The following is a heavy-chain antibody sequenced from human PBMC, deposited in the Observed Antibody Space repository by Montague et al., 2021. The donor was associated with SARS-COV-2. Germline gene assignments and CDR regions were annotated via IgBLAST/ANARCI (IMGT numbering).Heavy chain of an antibody. V-gene: IGHV2-70*04. Sequence: PALVKPTKTLTLTCTFSGFSLSTSGMRASWIRQPPGKALEWLARIDWDDDKFYSTSLKTRLTISKDNHKNQVVLTMTNMDPVDTATYHCARSYYDSLAAYSTPIDVWGQGTLVTVSS. D-gene: IGHD3-9*01. J-gene: IGHJ4*02. CDR2: IDWDDDK. CDR1: GFSLSTSGMR. CDR3: ARSYYDSLAAYSTPIDV.